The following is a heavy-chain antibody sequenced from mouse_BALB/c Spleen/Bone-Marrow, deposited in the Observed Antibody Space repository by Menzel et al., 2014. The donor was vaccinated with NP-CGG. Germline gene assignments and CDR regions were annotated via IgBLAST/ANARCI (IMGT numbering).Heavy chain of an antibody. Sequence: QVQLQQSGPELVRPGASVKISCKASGYTFTDYYINWVKQKPGQGLEWIGWIYPGSGNTKFNERFKGKATLTVDTSSSTAYMQLSSLTSEDTAVYFCARILYWYFDVWGAGTTVTVSS. CDR2: IYPGSGNT. V-gene: IGHV1-84*02. CDR1: GYTFTDYY. CDR3: ARILYWYFDV. J-gene: IGHJ1*01.